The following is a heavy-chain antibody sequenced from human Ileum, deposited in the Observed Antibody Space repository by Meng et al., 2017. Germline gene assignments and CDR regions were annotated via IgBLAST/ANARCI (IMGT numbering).Heavy chain of an antibody. D-gene: IGHD3-22*01. CDR3: ARDHAGSAGILSM. CDR2: IYSGGSA. J-gene: IGHJ4*02. CDR1: ALTVSTNY. Sequence: GGSLRLSCTASALTVSTNYMSWVRQAPGKGLQWVSVIYSGGSAYYADSVKGRFTISRDNPKNTVYLQMNSLGPEDTAVYYCARDHAGSAGILSMRGQGTLVTVSS. V-gene: IGHV3-66*02.